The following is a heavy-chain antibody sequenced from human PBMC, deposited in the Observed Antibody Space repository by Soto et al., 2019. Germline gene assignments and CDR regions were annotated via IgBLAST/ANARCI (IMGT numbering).Heavy chain of an antibody. CDR1: GFSLDTWGVG. CDR2: IYWDDDK. CDR3: ARALGSWGSYYFDH. D-gene: IGHD3-16*01. Sequence: QITLKESGPTLVRPTQTLTLTCTVSGFSLDTWGVGVGWIRQPPGKAPEWLALIYWDDDKRYSPSLKNRLTVTKDTSHTQVVLTATNMDPVDTVTYFCARALGSWGSYYFDHWGQGTLVTVSS. V-gene: IGHV2-5*02. J-gene: IGHJ4*02.